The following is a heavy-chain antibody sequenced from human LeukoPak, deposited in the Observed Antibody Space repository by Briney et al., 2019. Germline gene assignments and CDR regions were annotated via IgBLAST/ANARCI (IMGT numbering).Heavy chain of an antibody. Sequence: SETLSLTCTVSGGSITNDNYYWAWIRQPPGKGLEWLGSIHYSGSTYYNPSLKSRVTMSVDTSDNQFSLKPYSVTAADTAVYYCASMVRGVIITARMYYFDFWGQGTLVTVSS. CDR2: IHYSGST. V-gene: IGHV4-39*01. J-gene: IGHJ4*02. D-gene: IGHD3-10*01. CDR3: ASMVRGVIITARMYYFDF. CDR1: GGSITNDNYY.